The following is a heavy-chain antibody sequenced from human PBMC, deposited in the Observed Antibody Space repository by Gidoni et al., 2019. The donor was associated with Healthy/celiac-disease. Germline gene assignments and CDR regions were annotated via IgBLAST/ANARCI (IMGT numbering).Heavy chain of an antibody. CDR2: IYYSGST. J-gene: IGHJ3*02. CDR1: GGSLSSYY. D-gene: IGHD3-3*01. CDR3: ARVKTYYDFWSDAFDI. Sequence: QVQLQESGPGLVKPSETLSLTCTVSGGSLSSYYWSWIRQPPGKGLEWIGYIYYSGSTNYNPSLKSRVTISVDTSKNQFSLKLSSVTAADTAVYYCARVKTYYDFWSDAFDIWGQGTMVTVSS. V-gene: IGHV4-59*01.